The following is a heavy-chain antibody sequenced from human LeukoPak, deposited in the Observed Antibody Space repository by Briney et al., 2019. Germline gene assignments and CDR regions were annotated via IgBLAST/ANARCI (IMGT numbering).Heavy chain of an antibody. Sequence: GESLKISCKGSGSSFTSYWIGWARQMPGKGLEWIGIIYPGDSATTYSPSFQGQVTIPADKSISTAYLQWSSLKASDTAMYCCAVSYDFWSGYEDRGQIDYWGQGTLVTVSS. CDR2: IYPGDSAT. CDR3: AVSYDFWSGYEDRGQIDY. CDR1: GSSFTSYW. D-gene: IGHD3-3*01. J-gene: IGHJ4*02. V-gene: IGHV5-51*01.